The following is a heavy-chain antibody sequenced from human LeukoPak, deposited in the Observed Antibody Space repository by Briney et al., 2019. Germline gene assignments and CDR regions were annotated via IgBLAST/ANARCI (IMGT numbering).Heavy chain of an antibody. CDR1: GYTFTGYY. D-gene: IGHD6-19*01. CDR2: INPNSGGT. Sequence: RASVKVSCKASGYTFTGYYMHWVRQAPGQGLEWMGWINPNSGGTHYAQKFQGRVTMTRDTSINTAYMELSRLRFDDTGVYYCARGQQWLEAFDYWGLGTLVTVSS. V-gene: IGHV1-2*02. CDR3: ARGQQWLEAFDY. J-gene: IGHJ4*02.